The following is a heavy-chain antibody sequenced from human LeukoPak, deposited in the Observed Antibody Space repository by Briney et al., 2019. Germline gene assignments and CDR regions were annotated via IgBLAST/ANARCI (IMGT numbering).Heavy chain of an antibody. CDR3: ARGGPHYYGSGGNNWFDP. CDR2: MNPNSGNT. CDR1: GYTFTSYD. Sequence: ASVKVSCKASGYTFTSYDINWVRQATGQGLEWMGWMNPNSGNTGYAQKFQGRVTMTRNTSISTAYMELSSLRSEDTAVYHCARGGPHYYGSGGNNWFDPWGQGTLVTVSS. V-gene: IGHV1-8*01. D-gene: IGHD3-10*01. J-gene: IGHJ5*02.